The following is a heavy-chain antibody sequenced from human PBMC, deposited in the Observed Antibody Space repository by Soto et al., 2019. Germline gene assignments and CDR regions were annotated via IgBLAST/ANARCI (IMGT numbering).Heavy chain of an antibody. CDR1: GFSVSSYA. J-gene: IGHJ4*02. CDR3: ASSVVPLGFYY. D-gene: IGHD2-2*01. CDR2: ISYDGSNK. V-gene: IGHV3-30-3*01. Sequence: GGSLRLSCAASGFSVSSYAMHWVRQAPGKGLEWVAVISYDGSNKYYADSVKGRFTISRDNSKNTLYLQMNSLRAEDTAVYYCASSVVPLGFYYWGQGTLVTVSS.